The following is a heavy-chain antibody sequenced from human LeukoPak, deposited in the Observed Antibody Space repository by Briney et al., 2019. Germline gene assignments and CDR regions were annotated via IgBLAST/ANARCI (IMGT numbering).Heavy chain of an antibody. D-gene: IGHD3-22*01. V-gene: IGHV3-74*01. Sequence: GGSLRLSREASGFTFSHYWLHWVRHAPGKGLVWVSRITTDESGTAYADSVKGRFTISRDNAKNTLYLQMTSLRVEDTAVYFCARDNGYYSDSRDAFDIWGQGTMVTVSS. CDR2: ITTDESGT. CDR1: GFTFSHYW. J-gene: IGHJ3*02. CDR3: ARDNGYYSDSRDAFDI.